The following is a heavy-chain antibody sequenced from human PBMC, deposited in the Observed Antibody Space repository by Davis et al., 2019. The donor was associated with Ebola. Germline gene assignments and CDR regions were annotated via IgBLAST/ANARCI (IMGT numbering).Heavy chain of an antibody. CDR1: GFTFSSYD. V-gene: IGHV3-13*01. CDR2: IGTAGDT. Sequence: PGGSLRLSCAASGFTFSSYDMHWVRHGTGKGLEWVSAIGTAGDTYYPGSVKGRFTISRENAKNSLYLQMNSLRAEDTAVYYCARGPRKMATTNFDYWGQGTLVTVSS. J-gene: IGHJ4*02. CDR3: ARGPRKMATTNFDY. D-gene: IGHD5-24*01.